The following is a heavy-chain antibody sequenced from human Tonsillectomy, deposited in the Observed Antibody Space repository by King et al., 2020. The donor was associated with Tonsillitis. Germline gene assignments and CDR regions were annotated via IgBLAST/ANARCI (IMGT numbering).Heavy chain of an antibody. CDR2: INHSGST. CDR1: GGSFSGYY. V-gene: IGHV4-34*01. Sequence: VQLQQWGAGLLKPSETLSLTCAVYGGSFSGYYWSWIRQPPGKGLEWIGEINHSGSTNYNPSLKSRVTISVDTSQNQFSLKLRSGTAADTAVYYCARGDFSSDIWGQGTMVTVSS. J-gene: IGHJ3*02. CDR3: ARGDFSSDI. D-gene: IGHD3-3*01.